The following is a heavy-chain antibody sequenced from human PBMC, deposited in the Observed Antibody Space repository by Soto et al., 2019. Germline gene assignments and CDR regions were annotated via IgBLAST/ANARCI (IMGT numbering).Heavy chain of an antibody. J-gene: IGHJ4*02. D-gene: IGHD5-18*01. Sequence: ASVKVSCKASGYTFTSYDINWVRQATGQGLEWMGWMNPNSGNTGYAQKFQGRVTMTTNTSTSTAYMELRSLRSDDTAVYYCARDSIDTAMVGDFDYWGQGTLVTVSS. CDR1: GYTFTSYD. V-gene: IGHV1-8*01. CDR2: MNPNSGNT. CDR3: ARDSIDTAMVGDFDY.